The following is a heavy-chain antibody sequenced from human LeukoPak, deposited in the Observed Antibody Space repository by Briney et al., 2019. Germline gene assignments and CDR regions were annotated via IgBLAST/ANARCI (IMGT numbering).Heavy chain of an antibody. CDR3: ARDRRYYYGSGSYCNGVYYYGMDV. V-gene: IGHV3-48*03. D-gene: IGHD3-10*01. Sequence: GGSLRLSCAASGFTFSSYEMNWVRQAPGKGLEWVSYISSSGSAIYYADSVKGRFTISRDNAKNSLYLQMNSLRAEDTAVYYCARDRRYYYGSGSYCNGVYYYGMDVWGKGTTVTVSS. CDR1: GFTFSSYE. J-gene: IGHJ6*04. CDR2: ISSSGSAI.